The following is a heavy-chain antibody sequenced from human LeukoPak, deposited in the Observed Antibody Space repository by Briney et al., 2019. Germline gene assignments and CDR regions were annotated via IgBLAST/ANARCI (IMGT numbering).Heavy chain of an antibody. J-gene: IGHJ4*02. Sequence: AGGSLRLSCAASGFTSSSYAMSWVRQAPGKGLEWVSTISGSGGSTYYADSVKGRFAISRDISKNTLYLHMSSLRPDDTAVYYCAKGAYSYASGTYYFDYWGQGTLVTVSS. CDR1: GFTSSSYA. CDR3: AKGAYSYASGTYYFDY. D-gene: IGHD3-10*01. V-gene: IGHV3-23*01. CDR2: ISGSGGST.